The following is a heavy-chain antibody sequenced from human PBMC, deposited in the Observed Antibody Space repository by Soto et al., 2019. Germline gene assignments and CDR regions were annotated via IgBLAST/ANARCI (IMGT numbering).Heavy chain of an antibody. CDR1: GFTFSSYA. J-gene: IGHJ4*02. V-gene: IGHV3-23*01. D-gene: IGHD3-10*01. Sequence: PGGSLRLSCAASGFTFSSYAMSWVRQAPGKGLEWVSGISGSADSIHYADSVKGRFTISRDNSKNTLYLQMNSLRAEDTAVYYCAKDEPIAWFGELSAHDYWGRGTLVTVSS. CDR2: ISGSADSI. CDR3: AKDEPIAWFGELSAHDY.